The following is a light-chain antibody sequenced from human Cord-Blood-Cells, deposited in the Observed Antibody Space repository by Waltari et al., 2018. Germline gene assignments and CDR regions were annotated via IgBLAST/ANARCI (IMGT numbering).Light chain of an antibody. CDR2: GKN. J-gene: IGLJ2*01. CDR1: SLRSYY. Sequence: SSELTQDPAVFVALGQTVRITCQGDSLRSYYASWYQQKPGQAPVLVIYGKNNRPSGIPDRFSGSSSGNTASLTITGAQAEDEADYYCNSRDSSGNLFVVFGGGTKLTVL. CDR3: NSRDSSGNLFVV. V-gene: IGLV3-19*01.